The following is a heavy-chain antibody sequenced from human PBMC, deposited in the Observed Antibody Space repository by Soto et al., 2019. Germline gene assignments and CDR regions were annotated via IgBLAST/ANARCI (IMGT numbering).Heavy chain of an antibody. J-gene: IGHJ5*02. V-gene: IGHV3-13*01. Sequence: EVQLVESGGGLVEPGGSLRLSCAASGFVFSSYDMHWVRQATGKSPEWVSGIGTVGDTYYSDSVKGRFTISRENGKNSLYLQMNSLRAGYTAMYYCARGRGYCGGGNCRNWFDPWGQGILVTVSS. CDR2: IGTVGDT. D-gene: IGHD2-15*01. CDR3: ARGRGYCGGGNCRNWFDP. CDR1: GFVFSSYD.